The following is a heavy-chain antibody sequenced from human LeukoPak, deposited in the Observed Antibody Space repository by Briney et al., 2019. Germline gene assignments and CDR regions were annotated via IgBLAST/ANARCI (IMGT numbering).Heavy chain of an antibody. V-gene: IGHV3-23*01. J-gene: IGHJ4*02. D-gene: IGHD2-21*02. CDR1: GFTFSSYA. Sequence: GGSLRLSCAASGFTFSSYAMSWVRQAPGKGLEWVSAISGSGGRTYYADSVKGRFTISRDNSKKTLYLQMHSLRAEDTAVYYCAKDIMSDTAALFDYWGQGTPVTVSS. CDR3: AKDIMSDTAALFDY. CDR2: ISGSGGRT.